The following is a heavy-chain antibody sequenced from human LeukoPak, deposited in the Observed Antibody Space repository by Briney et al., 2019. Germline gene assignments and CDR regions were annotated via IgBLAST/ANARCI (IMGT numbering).Heavy chain of an antibody. CDR2: IIPIFGIA. CDR1: GGTFSSYA. D-gene: IGHD6-6*01. V-gene: IGHV1-69*04. CDR3: ARDSSSSETLDY. J-gene: IGHJ4*02. Sequence: ASVKASCKASGGTFSSYAISWVRQAPGQGLEWMGRIIPIFGIANYAQKFQGRVTITADKSTSTAYMELSSLRSEDTAVYYCARDSSSSETLDYWGQGTLVTVSS.